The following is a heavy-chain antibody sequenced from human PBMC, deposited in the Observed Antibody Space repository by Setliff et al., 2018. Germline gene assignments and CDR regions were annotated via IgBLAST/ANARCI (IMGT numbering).Heavy chain of an antibody. CDR2: ISGSGGST. CDR3: AKGGSVGATSYYYYYMDV. J-gene: IGHJ6*03. V-gene: IGHV3-23*01. D-gene: IGHD1-26*01. CDR1: GFTFSTHS. Sequence: GGSLRLSCAASGFTFSTHSMNWVRQAPGKGLEWVSAISGSGGSTYYADSVKGRFTISRDNSKNTLYLQMNSLRAEDTAVYYCAKGGSVGATSYYYYYMDVWGKGTTVTVSS.